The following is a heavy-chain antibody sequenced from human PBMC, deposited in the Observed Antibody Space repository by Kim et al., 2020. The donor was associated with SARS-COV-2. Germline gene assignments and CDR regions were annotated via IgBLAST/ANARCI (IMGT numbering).Heavy chain of an antibody. V-gene: IGHV3-30*18. CDR1: GLTFSSYG. D-gene: IGHD2-21*02. J-gene: IGHJ4*02. CDR3: AKDLRVVTANRLDY. CDR2: ISYDGSNK. Sequence: GGSLRLSCAASGLTFSSYGMHWVRQAPGKGLEWVAVISYDGSNKYYGDPVKGRFIISRDNSKNTLYLQMNSLRPEDTAVYYCAKDLRVVTANRLDYWGQGALVTVSS.